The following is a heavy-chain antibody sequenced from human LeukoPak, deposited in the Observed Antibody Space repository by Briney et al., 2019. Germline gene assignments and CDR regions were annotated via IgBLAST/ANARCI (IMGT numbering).Heavy chain of an antibody. Sequence: GGSLRLSCTVSGFTVSSNSMSWVRQAPGKGLEWVSFIYSGGSTRYSDSVKGRFTISRDNSKNTLYLQMNSLRAEDTAVYYCARGEVPPHYFDYWGQGTLVTVSS. CDR3: ARGEVPPHYFDY. V-gene: IGHV3-53*01. CDR1: GFTVSSNS. J-gene: IGHJ4*02. CDR2: IYSGGST.